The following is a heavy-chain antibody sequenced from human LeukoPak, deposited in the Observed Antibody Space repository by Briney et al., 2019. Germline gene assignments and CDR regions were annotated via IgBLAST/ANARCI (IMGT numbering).Heavy chain of an antibody. CDR3: AKVRQGRDGYNLGGFDY. CDR2: ISGSGGST. V-gene: IGHV3-23*01. Sequence: GGSLRLSCAASGFTFSSYAMSWVRQAPGKGLEWVSAISGSGGSTYYADSVKGRFTISRDNSKNTLYLQMNSLRAEDTAVYYCAKVRQGRDGYNLGGFDYWGQGTLVTVSS. CDR1: GFTFSSYA. D-gene: IGHD5-24*01. J-gene: IGHJ4*02.